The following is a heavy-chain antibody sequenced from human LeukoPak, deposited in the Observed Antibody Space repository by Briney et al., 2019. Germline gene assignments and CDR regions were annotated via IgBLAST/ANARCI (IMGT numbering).Heavy chain of an antibody. Sequence: EASVKVSCTASGYTFTGYYMHWVRQAPGQGLEWMGWINPNSGGTNYAQKVQGRVTMTRDTSISTAYMELSRLRSDDTAVYYCARDPVDYYGSGSHPSWFDPWGQGTLVTVSS. D-gene: IGHD3-10*01. V-gene: IGHV1-2*02. CDR1: GYTFTGYY. J-gene: IGHJ5*02. CDR3: ARDPVDYYGSGSHPSWFDP. CDR2: INPNSGGT.